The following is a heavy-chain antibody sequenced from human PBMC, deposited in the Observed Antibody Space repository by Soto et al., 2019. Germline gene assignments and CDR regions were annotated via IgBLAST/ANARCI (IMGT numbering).Heavy chain of an antibody. V-gene: IGHV4-39*01. Sequence: PSETLSLTCIVSSGSISRTTDHWVWIRHPPGKGLEWIGSIYYSGRTYYNPSLKSRVTISVDTSKNQFSLKVNAVTAADTAVYYCARHPNWNYVFDDAFDIWGQGTMVTVSS. CDR3: ARHPNWNYVFDDAFDI. CDR1: SGSISRTTDH. J-gene: IGHJ3*02. CDR2: IYYSGRT. D-gene: IGHD1-7*01.